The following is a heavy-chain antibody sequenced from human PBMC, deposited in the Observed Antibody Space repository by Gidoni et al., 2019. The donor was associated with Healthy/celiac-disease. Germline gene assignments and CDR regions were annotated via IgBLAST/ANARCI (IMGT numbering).Heavy chain of an antibody. CDR2: ISGSGGST. Sequence: EVQLLESGGGLVQPGGSLRLSCAASGFPFSSYAMSWVRQAPGKGLEWVSAISGSGGSTYYADSVKGRFTISRDNSKNTLYLQMNSLRAEDTAVYYCAKNRGSTPEFDYWGQGTLVTVSS. D-gene: IGHD3-16*01. CDR1: GFPFSSYA. J-gene: IGHJ4*02. V-gene: IGHV3-23*01. CDR3: AKNRGSTPEFDY.